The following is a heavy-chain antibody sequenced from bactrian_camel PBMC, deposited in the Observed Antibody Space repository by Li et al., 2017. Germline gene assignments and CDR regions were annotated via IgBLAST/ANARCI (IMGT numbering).Heavy chain of an antibody. CDR3: AARCQLSTFGSMWYARNVDDF. D-gene: IGHD6*01. V-gene: IGHV3S6*01. Sequence: VQLVESGGGSVETGGSLRLSCAASGFTFSSNWMHWVRQAPGKERELVAGIENDGSTYYSDSVKGRFTISHDSAKNTLYLQMDSLKTEDTAVYYCAARCQLSTFGSMWYARNVDDFWGQGTQVTVS. J-gene: IGHJ4*01. CDR2: IENDGST. CDR1: GFTFSSNW.